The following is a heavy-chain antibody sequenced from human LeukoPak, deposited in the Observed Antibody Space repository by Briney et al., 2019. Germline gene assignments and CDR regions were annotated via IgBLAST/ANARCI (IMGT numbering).Heavy chain of an antibody. V-gene: IGHV4-59*08. CDR1: GGSISRHY. CDR3: ARQGGFLEAAFEY. D-gene: IGHD3-10*01. CDR2: IHYTGST. J-gene: IGHJ4*01. Sequence: ETESLICTVSGGSISRHYWSWIRQSPGKGLEWIGYIHYTGSTDYNPYIKSRVAISVDTSKNQFSLKLTSVTAGDTAVYYCARQGGFLEAAFEYWGEGTLASVSS.